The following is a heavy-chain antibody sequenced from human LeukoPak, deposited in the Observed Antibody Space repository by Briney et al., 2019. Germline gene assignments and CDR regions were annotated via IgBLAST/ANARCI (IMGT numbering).Heavy chain of an antibody. CDR3: ARAVISIFDN. V-gene: IGHV3-48*01. CDR2: ISSRSSTI. D-gene: IGHD3-3*02. J-gene: IGHJ4*02. CDR1: GFSFRSYG. Sequence: GGSLRLSCAASGFSFRSYGLHWVRQAPGKGLEWVSYISSRSSTIQYADSVKGRLTISRDNAENSLYLQMNSLGVEDTAVYYCARAVISIFDNWGQGTLVTVSS.